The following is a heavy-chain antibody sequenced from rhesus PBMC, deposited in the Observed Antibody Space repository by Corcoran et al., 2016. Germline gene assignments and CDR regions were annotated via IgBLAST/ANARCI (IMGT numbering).Heavy chain of an antibody. D-gene: IGHD4-29*01. CDR2: ISYRGST. J-gene: IGHJ4*01. CDR1: GYSISSGYG. V-gene: IGHV4-122*02. Sequence: QLQLQESGPGLVKPSETLSLTCAVSGYSISSGYGWTWIRQPPGKGLLWIGYISYRGSTSYNPSLKSRVTILRDTSNIQFSLKRSSVTAADTAVYYCARDPYGSSYYFDYWGQGVLVTVSS. CDR3: ARDPYGSSYYFDY.